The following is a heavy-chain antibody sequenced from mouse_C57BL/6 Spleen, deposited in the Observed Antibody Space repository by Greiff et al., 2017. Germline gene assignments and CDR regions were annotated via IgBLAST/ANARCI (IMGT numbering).Heavy chain of an antibody. D-gene: IGHD2-4*01. Sequence: QVQLQQSGAELVRPGASVTLSCKASGYTFTDYEMHWVKQTPVHGLEWIGAIDPETGGTAYNQKFKGKAILTADKSSSTAYMELRSLTSEDSAVYYCTRLITTTGWEAMDYWGQGTSVTVSS. CDR3: TRLITTTGWEAMDY. CDR2: IDPETGGT. J-gene: IGHJ4*01. CDR1: GYTFTDYE. V-gene: IGHV1-15*01.